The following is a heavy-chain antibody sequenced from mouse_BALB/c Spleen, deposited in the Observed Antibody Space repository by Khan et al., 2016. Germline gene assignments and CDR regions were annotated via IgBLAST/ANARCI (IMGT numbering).Heavy chain of an antibody. Sequence: QVQLQQSGAELVKPGASVKLSCKASGYTFTSYDINWVRQRPEQGLEWIGWIFPGDGSTKYNEKFKGKATLTTDKSSSTAYMQLSRLTSEDSAVYLSARLFGSTYWYFDVWGAGTTVTVSS. V-gene: IGHV1-85*01. CDR1: GYTFTSYD. CDR3: ARLFGSTYWYFDV. CDR2: IFPGDGST. D-gene: IGHD1-1*01. J-gene: IGHJ1*01.